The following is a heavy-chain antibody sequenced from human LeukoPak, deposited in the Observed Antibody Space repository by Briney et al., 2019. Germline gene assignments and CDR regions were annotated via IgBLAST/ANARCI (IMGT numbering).Heavy chain of an antibody. D-gene: IGHD6-6*01. Sequence: GGSLRLSCAASGFTLSSHTMNWVRQAPGKGLVWVSRINSDGSSTSYADSVKGRFTISRDNAKNTLYLQMNSLRAEDTAVYYCARDTISIAARPFDYWGQGTLVTVSS. CDR1: GFTLSSHT. V-gene: IGHV3-74*01. CDR3: ARDTISIAARPFDY. J-gene: IGHJ4*02. CDR2: INSDGSST.